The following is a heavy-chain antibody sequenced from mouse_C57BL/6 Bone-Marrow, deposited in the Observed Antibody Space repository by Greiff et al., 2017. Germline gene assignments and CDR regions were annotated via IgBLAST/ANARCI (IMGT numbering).Heavy chain of an antibody. V-gene: IGHV14-3*01. Sequence: EVQLQQSVAELVRPGASVKLSCTASGFNIKNTYMHWVKQRPEQGLEWIGRIDPANGNTKSAPKFPGKAPIPAYTSSNTASLHLSSLTSEDTAIYYCARSDDYTWLADWGQGNLVNVYA. CDR2: IDPANGNT. CDR3: ARSDDYTWLAD. CDR1: GFNIKNTY. D-gene: IGHD2-4*01. J-gene: IGHJ3*01.